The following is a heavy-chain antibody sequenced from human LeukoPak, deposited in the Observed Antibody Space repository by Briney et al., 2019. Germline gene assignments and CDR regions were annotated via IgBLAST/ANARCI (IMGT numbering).Heavy chain of an antibody. CDR2: IYTSGST. CDR1: GGSVSSGSYY. CDR3: ARVPRSYYYYYYMDV. V-gene: IGHV4-61*02. J-gene: IGHJ6*03. Sequence: PSETLSLTCTVSGGSVSSGSYYWNWIRQPAGKGLEWIGRIYTSGSTNYNPSLKGRVTISVDTSKNQFSLKLDSLTAADTAVYYCARVPRSYYYYYYMDVWGKGTTVTVSS.